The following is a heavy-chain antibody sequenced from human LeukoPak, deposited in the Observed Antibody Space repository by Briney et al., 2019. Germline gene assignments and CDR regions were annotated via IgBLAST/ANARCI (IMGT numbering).Heavy chain of an antibody. Sequence: SETLSLTCTVSGGSISSYYWSWIRQPPGKGLEWIGYIYYSGSTNCNPSLKSRVTISVDTSKNQFSLRLSSVTAADTAVYYCARRTVTSREGFEYWGQGSLVTVSS. J-gene: IGHJ4*02. CDR2: IYYSGST. CDR3: ARRTVTSREGFEY. D-gene: IGHD4-17*01. V-gene: IGHV4-59*08. CDR1: GGSISSYY.